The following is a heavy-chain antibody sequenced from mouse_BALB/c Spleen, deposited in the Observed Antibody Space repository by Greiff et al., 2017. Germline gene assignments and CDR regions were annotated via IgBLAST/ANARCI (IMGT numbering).Heavy chain of an antibody. J-gene: IGHJ4*01. CDR3: ARDGTTATDYAMDY. Sequence: EVQVVESGGGLVKPGGSLKLSCAASGFTFSSYAMSWVRQSPEKRLEWVAEISSGGSYTYYPDTVTGRFTISRDNAKNTLYLEMSSQRSEDTAMYYCARDGTTATDYAMDYWGQGTSVTVSS. CDR2: ISSGGSYT. CDR1: GFTFSSYA. D-gene: IGHD1-2*01. V-gene: IGHV5-9-4*01.